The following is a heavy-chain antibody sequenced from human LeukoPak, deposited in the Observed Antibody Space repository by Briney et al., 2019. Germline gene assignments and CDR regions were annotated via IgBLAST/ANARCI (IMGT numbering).Heavy chain of an antibody. CDR1: GFTFSSYG. CDR3: AKISSIYGGNSHVDY. CDR2: ISYDGSNK. J-gene: IGHJ4*02. Sequence: PGRSLRLSCAASGFTFSSYGMHWVRQAPGKGLEWVAVISYDGSNKYYADSVKGRFTISRDNSKNTLYLQMNSLRAEDTAVYYCAKISSIYGGNSHVDYWGQGTLVTVSS. D-gene: IGHD4-23*01. V-gene: IGHV3-30*18.